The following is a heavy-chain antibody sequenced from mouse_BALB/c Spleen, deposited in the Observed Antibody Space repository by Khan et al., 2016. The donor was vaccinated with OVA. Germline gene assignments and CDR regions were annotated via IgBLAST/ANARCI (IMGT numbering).Heavy chain of an antibody. CDR1: GFSLTDYG. D-gene: IGHD2-10*02. Sequence: VELVESGPGLVAPSQSLSITCTVSGFSLTDYGVSWIRQPPGKGLEWLGVIWGGGSTYYNSVLKSRLNINKDNSMSQVFLKMNSLQTDDTAMYYCAKGVWSYYFALDYWGQGTSVTVSS. CDR2: IWGGGST. CDR3: AKGVWSYYFALDY. J-gene: IGHJ4*01. V-gene: IGHV2-6-5*01.